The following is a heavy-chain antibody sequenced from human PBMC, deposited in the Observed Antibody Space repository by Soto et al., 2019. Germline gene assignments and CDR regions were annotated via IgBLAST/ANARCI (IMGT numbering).Heavy chain of an antibody. Sequence: TSETLSLTCTVSGGSISSGGYYWSWIRQHPGKGLEWIGYIYYSGSTHYNPSLKSRVTISVDTSKNQFSLKLSSVTAADTAVYYCARDTLTISYDSSVYNWFDPWGQGTLVTVSS. CDR3: ARDTLTISYDSSVYNWFDP. V-gene: IGHV4-31*03. CDR2: IYYSGST. J-gene: IGHJ5*02. CDR1: GGSISSGGYY. D-gene: IGHD3-22*01.